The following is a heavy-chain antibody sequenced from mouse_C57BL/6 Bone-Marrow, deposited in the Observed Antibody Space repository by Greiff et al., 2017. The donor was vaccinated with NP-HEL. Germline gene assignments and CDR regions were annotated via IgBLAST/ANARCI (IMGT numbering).Heavy chain of an antibody. D-gene: IGHD1-1*01. J-gene: IGHJ2*01. Sequence: EVQLVESGPVLVKPGASVKMSCKASGYTFTDYYMNWVKQSHGKSLEWIGVINPYNGGTSYNQKFKGKATLTVDKSSSTAYLELNSLTSEDSAVYYCARYYGSSWDYWGQGTTLTVSS. CDR2: INPYNGGT. CDR1: GYTFTDYY. V-gene: IGHV1-19*01. CDR3: ARYYGSSWDY.